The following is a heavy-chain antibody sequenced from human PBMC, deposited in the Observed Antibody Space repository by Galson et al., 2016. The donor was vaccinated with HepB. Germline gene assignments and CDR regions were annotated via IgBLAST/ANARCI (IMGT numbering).Heavy chain of an antibody. Sequence: SVKVSCKASGDTFSIYVMSWVRQTPGQGLEWMGDIIPMFGTSNYAQKFQGRVTISADKSTSTAYLELSSLRSEDTAVYYCAKEGVPTDRFDYWGQGTLVTVSS. V-gene: IGHV1-69*06. D-gene: IGHD1-1*01. CDR3: AKEGVPTDRFDY. CDR2: IIPMFGTS. J-gene: IGHJ4*02. CDR1: GDTFSIYV.